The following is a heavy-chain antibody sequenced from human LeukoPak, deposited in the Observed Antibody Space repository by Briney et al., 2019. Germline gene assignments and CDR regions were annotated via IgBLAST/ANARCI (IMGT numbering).Heavy chain of an antibody. Sequence: SETLSLTCTVSGGSISSYYWSWIRQPPGKGLEWIGYIYYSGSTNYNPSLKSRVTISVDTSKNQFSLKLSSVTAADTAVYYCARFTYSSSWYYYYYGMDVWGQGTTVTVSS. D-gene: IGHD6-13*01. CDR2: IYYSGST. CDR3: ARFTYSSSWYYYYYGMDV. V-gene: IGHV4-59*01. CDR1: GGSISSYY. J-gene: IGHJ6*02.